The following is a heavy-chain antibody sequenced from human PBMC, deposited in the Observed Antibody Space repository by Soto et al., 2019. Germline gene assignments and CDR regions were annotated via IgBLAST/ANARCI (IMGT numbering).Heavy chain of an antibody. CDR3: ARDRAVKDYYYYGMDV. D-gene: IGHD4-17*01. CDR1: GFTFSSYA. J-gene: IGHJ6*02. CDR2: ISYDGSKK. V-gene: IGHV3-30-3*01. Sequence: QVQLVESGGGVVQPGRSLRLSCAASGFTFSSYAMHWVRQAPGKGLEWVAVISYDGSKKYCADSVKGRFTISRDNSKHTLYLQMNSLRAEDTAVFYCARDRAVKDYYYYGMDVWGQGTTVTVSS.